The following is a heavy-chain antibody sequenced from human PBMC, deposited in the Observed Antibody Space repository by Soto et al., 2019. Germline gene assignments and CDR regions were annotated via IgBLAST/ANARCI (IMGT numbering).Heavy chain of an antibody. Sequence: QVQLVESGGGVVQPGRSLRLSCAASGFTFSTYGMHWVRQAPGKGLEWVAGMWYDGSNKYYADSVKGRFTISRDNSKNTLYLQMNSLRAEDTAVYYCARDGWVVVAGLDYWGQGTLVTVSS. CDR1: GFTFSTYG. CDR3: ARDGWVVVAGLDY. V-gene: IGHV3-33*01. J-gene: IGHJ4*02. D-gene: IGHD2-15*01. CDR2: MWYDGSNK.